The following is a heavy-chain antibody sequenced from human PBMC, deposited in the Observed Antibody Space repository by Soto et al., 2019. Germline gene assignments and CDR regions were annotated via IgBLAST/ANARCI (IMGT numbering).Heavy chain of an antibody. Sequence: LSLSCAASGFTFSSYAMSWVRQAPGKGLEWVSAISGSGGSTYYADSVKGRFTISRDNSKNTLYLQMNSLRTEDTAVYYCVKEAGSSGYWNFDYWGQGTLVTVSS. CDR2: ISGSGGST. V-gene: IGHV3-23*01. CDR1: GFTFSSYA. J-gene: IGHJ4*02. CDR3: VKEAGSSGYWNFDY. D-gene: IGHD3-22*01.